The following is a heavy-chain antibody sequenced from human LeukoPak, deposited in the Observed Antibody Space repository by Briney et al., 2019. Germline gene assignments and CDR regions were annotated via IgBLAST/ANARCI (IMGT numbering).Heavy chain of an antibody. J-gene: IGHJ4*02. Sequence: GGSLRLSCAASRFTFSNYWMSWVRQAPGKGLEWVSAISGSGGSTYHADSVKGRFTISRDNSKNTLYLQMNSLRAEDTAVYYCAKDEGFLEWLSLFDYWGQGTLVTVSS. CDR3: AKDEGFLEWLSLFDY. V-gene: IGHV3-23*01. CDR2: ISGSGGST. CDR1: RFTFSNYW. D-gene: IGHD3-3*01.